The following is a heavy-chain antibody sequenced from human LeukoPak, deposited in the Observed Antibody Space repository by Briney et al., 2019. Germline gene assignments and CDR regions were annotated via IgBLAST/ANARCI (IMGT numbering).Heavy chain of an antibody. V-gene: IGHV4-38-2*02. CDR2: VFRLQTVRT. CDR1: DSSITSTYY. CDR3: ARVLHAPYLIDS. J-gene: IGHJ4*02. Sequence: SETLFLTCTVSDSSITSTYYWAWFRRPPGKGLEWIATVFRLQTVRTFNNPSLGSRVTMSLDPSHNQFSLNLTSVTAADTALYFCARVLHAPYLIDSWGQGTLVTVSS. D-gene: IGHD2-8*01.